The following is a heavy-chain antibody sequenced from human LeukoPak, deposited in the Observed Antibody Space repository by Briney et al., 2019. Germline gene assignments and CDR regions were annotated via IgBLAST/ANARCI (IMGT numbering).Heavy chain of an antibody. CDR2: ISTNTGTP. Sequence: ASVKVSCKASGYTFTSYGISWVRQAPGQGLEWIGWISTNTGTPTYAQGFTGRFVFSLDTSVSTAYLQINTLKAEDTAVYYCARGPQPTDCWGQGTLVTVSS. V-gene: IGHV7-4-1*02. J-gene: IGHJ4*02. D-gene: IGHD5-18*01. CDR1: GYTFTSYG. CDR3: ARGPQPTDC.